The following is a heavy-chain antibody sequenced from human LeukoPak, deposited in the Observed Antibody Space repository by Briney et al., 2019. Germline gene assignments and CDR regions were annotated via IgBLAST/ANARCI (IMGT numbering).Heavy chain of an antibody. J-gene: IGHJ4*02. CDR3: AKASGGIAAAGTSDY. CDR1: GFTFDDYA. V-gene: IGHV3-9*01. CDR2: ISWNSGSI. Sequence: GGSLRLSCAASGFTFDDYAMHWVRQAPGKGLEWVSGISWNSGSIGYADSVKGRFTISRDNAKNSLYLQMNSLRAEDTALYYCAKASGGIAAAGTSDYWGQGTLVTVSS. D-gene: IGHD6-13*01.